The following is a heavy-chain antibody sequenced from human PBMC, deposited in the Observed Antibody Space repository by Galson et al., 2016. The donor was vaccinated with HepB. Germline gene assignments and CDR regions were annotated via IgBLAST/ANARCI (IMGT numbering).Heavy chain of an antibody. CDR2: IKESGSGR. D-gene: IGHD3-10*01. V-gene: IGHV3-7*01. CDR1: GFTFSSHW. Sequence: SLRLSCAASGFTFSSHWMSWVRQAPGKGLEWVANIKESGSGRDYVDSVKGRFTISRDNARNSLFLQMNSLRVEDTAVYYCAAPPSGLWGQGTLVTVSS. J-gene: IGHJ4*02. CDR3: AAPPSGL.